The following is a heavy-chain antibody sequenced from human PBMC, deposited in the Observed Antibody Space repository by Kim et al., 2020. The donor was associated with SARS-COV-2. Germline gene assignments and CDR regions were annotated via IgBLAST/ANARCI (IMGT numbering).Heavy chain of an antibody. J-gene: IGHJ4*02. Sequence: SETLSLTCTVSGGSISSSSYYWGWIRQPPGKGLEWIGSIYYIGSTYYNPSLKSRVTISVDTSKNQFSLKLSSVTAADTAVYYCAAHLLWFGELLPLDYWGQGTLVTVSS. CDR2: IYYIGST. D-gene: IGHD3-10*01. CDR1: GGSISSSSYY. CDR3: AAHLLWFGELLPLDY. V-gene: IGHV4-39*01.